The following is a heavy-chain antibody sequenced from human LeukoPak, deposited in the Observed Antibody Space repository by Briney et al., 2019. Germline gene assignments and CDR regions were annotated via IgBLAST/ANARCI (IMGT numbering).Heavy chain of an antibody. V-gene: IGHV3-7*01. CDR3: ASYDSNLGCLDP. CDR1: GFTFTSYW. Sequence: PGGSLRLSCAASGFTFTSYWMSWVRQAPGKGLEWVANIKQDGSEKYYVDSVKGRFTISRDNAKSSLHLQMNSLRVDDTAVYYCASYDSNLGCLDPWGQGTLVTVSS. J-gene: IGHJ5*02. D-gene: IGHD3-22*01. CDR2: IKQDGSEK.